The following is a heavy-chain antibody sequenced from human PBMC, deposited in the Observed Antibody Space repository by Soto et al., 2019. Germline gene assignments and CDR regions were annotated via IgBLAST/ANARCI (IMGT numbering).Heavy chain of an antibody. J-gene: IGHJ5*02. CDR2: ISAYNVNT. CDR3: ARVIGNWNYQSLNWFDP. V-gene: IGHV1-18*01. CDR1: GYAFTSYG. Sequence: GASVKVSCKASGYAFTSYGISWVRQAPGQGLEWMGWISAYNVNTNYAQKLQGRVTMTTDTSTSTAYMELRSLRSDDTAVYYCARVIGNWNYQSLNWFDPWGQGTLVTVSS. D-gene: IGHD1-7*01.